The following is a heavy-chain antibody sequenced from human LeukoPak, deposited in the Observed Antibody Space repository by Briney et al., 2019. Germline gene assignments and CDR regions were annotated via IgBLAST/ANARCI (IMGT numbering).Heavy chain of an antibody. J-gene: IGHJ4*02. CDR1: GDSVTSTNYY. V-gene: IGHV4-39*07. Sequence: PSETLSLTCTVSGDSVTSTNYYWAWVRQPPGKGLEWIGSVYYSGSTSYNPSLKSRVIISVDTSKNQFSLKLTSVTAADTAVYFCTRETSSTSYWEWGQGTLVTISS. D-gene: IGHD6-6*01. CDR3: TRETSSTSYWE. CDR2: VYYSGST.